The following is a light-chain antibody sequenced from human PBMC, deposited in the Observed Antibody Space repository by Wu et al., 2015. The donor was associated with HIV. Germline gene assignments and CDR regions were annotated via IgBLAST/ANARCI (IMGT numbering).Light chain of an antibody. CDR3: QQYNDYRWT. V-gene: IGKV3-15*01. Sequence: EIVLTQSPGTLSLSPGERATLSCRASESVRSKLAWYQQKPGQAPRLLIYGASTRATGIPARFSGSGSETEFTLTISSLQSEDFAVYYCQQYNDYRWTFGQGTKVDIK. CDR2: GAS. J-gene: IGKJ1*01. CDR1: ESVRSK.